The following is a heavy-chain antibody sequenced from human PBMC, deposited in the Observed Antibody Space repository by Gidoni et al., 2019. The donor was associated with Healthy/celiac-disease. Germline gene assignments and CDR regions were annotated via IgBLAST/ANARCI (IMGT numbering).Heavy chain of an antibody. CDR2: ISAYNGNT. V-gene: IGHV1-18*01. D-gene: IGHD3-10*01. CDR3: ARDIGKITMVRGVITSFDY. Sequence: WMGWISAYNGNTNYAQKLQGRVTMTTDTSTSTAYMELRSLRSDDTAVYYCARDIGKITMVRGVITSFDYWGQGTLVTVSS. J-gene: IGHJ4*02.